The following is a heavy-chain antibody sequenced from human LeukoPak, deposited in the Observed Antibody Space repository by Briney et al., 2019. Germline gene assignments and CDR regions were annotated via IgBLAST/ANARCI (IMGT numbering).Heavy chain of an antibody. Sequence: GGSLRLSCAVSGFTFSSYCMHWVRQAPGKGLEWVAVIWYDGSNKYYADSVKGRFTISRDNAKNTLYLQMNSLRAEDTAVYYCARDRGNYGSEPAYWGQGTLVTVSS. CDR1: GFTFSSYC. CDR3: ARDRGNYGSEPAY. V-gene: IGHV3-33*01. D-gene: IGHD3-10*01. CDR2: IWYDGSNK. J-gene: IGHJ4*02.